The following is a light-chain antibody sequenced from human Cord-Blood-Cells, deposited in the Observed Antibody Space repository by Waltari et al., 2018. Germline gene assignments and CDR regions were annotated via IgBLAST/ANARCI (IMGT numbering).Light chain of an antibody. CDR3: CSYAGSYTWV. V-gene: IGLV2-11*01. Sequence: QSALTQPRPASGSPGRSVPISCTGTSSDVGGYNYVSWYQQHPGKAPKLMIYDVSKRPSGVPDRFSGSKSGNTASLTISGLQAEDEADYYCCSYAGSYTWVFGGGTKLTVL. CDR1: SSDVGGYNY. CDR2: DVS. J-gene: IGLJ3*02.